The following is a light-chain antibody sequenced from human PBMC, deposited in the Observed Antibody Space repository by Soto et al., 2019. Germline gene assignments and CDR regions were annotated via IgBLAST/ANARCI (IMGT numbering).Light chain of an antibody. CDR2: EVS. CDR3: GSYAGSNIVV. J-gene: IGLJ2*01. V-gene: IGLV2-8*01. Sequence: QSVLTQPPSASGSPGQSVTISCTGTSSDVGGYNFVSWYQQHPGKAPKLMIYEVSERPSGVPDRFSGSKSGNTASLTVSGPQYEDEDDYSCGSYAGSNIVVFGGGTKLTVL. CDR1: SSDVGGYNF.